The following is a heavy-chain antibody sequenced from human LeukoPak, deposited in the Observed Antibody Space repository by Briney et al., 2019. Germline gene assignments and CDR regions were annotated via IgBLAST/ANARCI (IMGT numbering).Heavy chain of an antibody. CDR1: GFTFSDYY. Sequence: SGGSLRLSCAASGFTFSDYYMTWIRQAPGKGLEWVSYISSSGITIYYADSVKGRFTISRDNAKNSLYLQMNSLRAEDTAVYYCARDCARGLYSSSCYWGQGTLVTVSS. J-gene: IGHJ4*02. CDR3: ARDCARGLYSSSCY. D-gene: IGHD6-13*01. V-gene: IGHV3-11*04. CDR2: ISSSGITI.